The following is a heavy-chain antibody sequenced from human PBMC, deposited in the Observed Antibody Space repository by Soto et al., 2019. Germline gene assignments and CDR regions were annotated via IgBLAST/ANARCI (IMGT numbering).Heavy chain of an antibody. V-gene: IGHV3-66*01. CDR1: GFTVSVNL. CDR2: INSGGST. J-gene: IGHJ3*02. D-gene: IGHD1-26*01. CDR3: AIEKVGATSIHVFDI. Sequence: HPGGSLRLSCAASGFTVSVNLMNWVRQAPGKGLEWVSVINSGGSTDYADSVKGRFTISRDISRNTLYLQMNSLRAEDTAVYYCAIEKVGATSIHVFDIWGQGTMVTVSS.